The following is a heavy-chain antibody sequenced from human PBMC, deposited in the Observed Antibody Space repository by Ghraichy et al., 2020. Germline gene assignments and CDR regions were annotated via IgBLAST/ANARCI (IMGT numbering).Heavy chain of an antibody. CDR2: MNPYIGST. V-gene: IGHV1-2*02. Sequence: ASVKVSCKASGYTFTGYYIHWVRQAPGQGLEWMGWMNPYIGSTKFAQKFQGRVAMTRDTSISTAYMELSRLSSDDTAVYYCARVFAPGSLSPHDYYYYYMDVWGKGTTVTVSS. D-gene: IGHD3-10*01. CDR3: ARVFAPGSLSPHDYYYYYMDV. CDR1: GYTFTGYY. J-gene: IGHJ6*03.